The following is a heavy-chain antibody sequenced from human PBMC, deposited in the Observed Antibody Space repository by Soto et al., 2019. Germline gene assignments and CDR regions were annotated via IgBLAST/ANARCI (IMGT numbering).Heavy chain of an antibody. Sequence: QVQLVQSGAEVKKPGSSVKVSCKASGGTFSSYTISWVRQAPGQGLEWMGRIIPILVIANYAQKFQGRVTITADKSTSTAYMELSSLRSEDTAVYYCARGCSGGSCYLVSAEYFQHWGQGTLVTVSS. CDR3: ARGCSGGSCYLVSAEYFQH. V-gene: IGHV1-69*02. J-gene: IGHJ1*01. CDR1: GGTFSSYT. D-gene: IGHD2-15*01. CDR2: IIPILVIA.